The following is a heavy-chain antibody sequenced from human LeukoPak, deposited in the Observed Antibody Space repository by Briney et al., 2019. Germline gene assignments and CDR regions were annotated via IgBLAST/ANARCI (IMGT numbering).Heavy chain of an antibody. CDR3: AKDTDGAAAGTTWGH. CDR2: ISWNSGSI. CDR1: GFTYDDYA. Sequence: GGSLRLSCAASGFTYDDYAMHWVRQAPGKDLEWVSGISWNSGSIGYADSVKGRFTISRDNAKNSLYLQMNSLRAEDTALYYCAKDTDGAAAGTTWGHWGQGTLVTVSS. D-gene: IGHD6-13*01. J-gene: IGHJ4*02. V-gene: IGHV3-9*01.